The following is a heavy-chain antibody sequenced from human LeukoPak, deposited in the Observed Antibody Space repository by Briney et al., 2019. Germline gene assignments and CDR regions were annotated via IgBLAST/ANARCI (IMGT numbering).Heavy chain of an antibody. D-gene: IGHD3-10*01. CDR3: ARDRRRLWFGELDY. J-gene: IGHJ4*02. Sequence: GGSLRLSCADSGFTFSSYWMSWVRQAPGKGLEWVANIKQDGSEKYYVDSVKGRFTISRDNAKNSLYLQMNSLRAEDTAVYYCARDRRRLWFGELDYWGQGTLVTVSS. CDR2: IKQDGSEK. V-gene: IGHV3-7*01. CDR1: GFTFSSYW.